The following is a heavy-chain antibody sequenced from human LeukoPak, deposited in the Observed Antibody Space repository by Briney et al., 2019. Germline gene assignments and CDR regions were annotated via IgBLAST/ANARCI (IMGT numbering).Heavy chain of an antibody. CDR1: GYTFHSYW. J-gene: IGHJ4*02. V-gene: IGHV5-51*01. CDR2: IYPGDSDT. Sequence: GESLKISCKGSGYTFHSYWIAWVRQMPGKGLEWMGIIYPGDSDTRYSPSFQGQVTISADKSIRTAYLQWSSLKASDTAMYYCARQASQWLVRYWGQGTLVTVSS. D-gene: IGHD6-19*01. CDR3: ARQASQWLVRY.